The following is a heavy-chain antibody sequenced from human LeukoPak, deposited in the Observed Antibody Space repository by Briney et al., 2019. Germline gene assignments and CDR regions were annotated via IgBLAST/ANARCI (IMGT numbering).Heavy chain of an antibody. Sequence: GRSLRLSCAASGFXFNNYAIHWVRQSPGKGLEWVSVISFDGTNKDYADSVKGRFTISRDDSKSTVYLQMDSLRPEDTAMYYCARDGPYHDYWGQGTLVTVSS. D-gene: IGHD2-2*01. CDR1: GFXFNNYA. V-gene: IGHV3-30-3*01. CDR2: ISFDGTNK. J-gene: IGHJ4*02. CDR3: ARDGPYHDY.